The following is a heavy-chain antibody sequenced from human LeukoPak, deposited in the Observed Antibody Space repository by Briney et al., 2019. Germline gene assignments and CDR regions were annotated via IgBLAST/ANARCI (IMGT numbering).Heavy chain of an antibody. V-gene: IGHV3-21*04. Sequence: PGGSLRLSCAASGFTFSSYSMNWVRQAPGKGLEWVSSISSSSSYIYYADSVKGRFTISRDNAKNSLYLQMNSLRAEDTAVYYCAREGSITMVRGADYWGQGTLVTVSS. D-gene: IGHD3-10*01. CDR3: AREGSITMVRGADY. CDR1: GFTFSSYS. CDR2: ISSSSSYI. J-gene: IGHJ4*02.